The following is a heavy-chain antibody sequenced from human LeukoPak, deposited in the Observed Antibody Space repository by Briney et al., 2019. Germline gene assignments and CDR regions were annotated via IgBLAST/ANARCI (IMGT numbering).Heavy chain of an antibody. CDR2: ISYDGSNQ. J-gene: IGHJ4*02. Sequence: PGGSLTLSCAASGFTFSSYGMLGLRPAPGKGLVWVAVISYDGSNQYHADSVKGRFTISRDNSKNTLYLQMTSLRAEDTAVYYCAKVGTAMVPDYWGQGTLVTVSS. V-gene: IGHV3-30*18. D-gene: IGHD5-18*01. CDR1: GFTFSSYG. CDR3: AKVGTAMVPDY.